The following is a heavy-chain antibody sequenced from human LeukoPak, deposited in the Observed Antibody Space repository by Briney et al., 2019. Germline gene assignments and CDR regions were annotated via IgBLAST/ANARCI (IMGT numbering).Heavy chain of an antibody. CDR1: GFTFNSYT. D-gene: IGHD6-6*01. V-gene: IGHV3-74*01. Sequence: GGSLRLSCSASGFTFNSYTMHWVRQAPGKGLVWVSSINSDGSSTRYADSVKGRFTISRDNAKNTLYLQMNSLRAEDTAVYYCARLPTGSSLHYWGQGTLVTVSS. CDR3: ARLPTGSSLHY. J-gene: IGHJ4*02. CDR2: INSDGSST.